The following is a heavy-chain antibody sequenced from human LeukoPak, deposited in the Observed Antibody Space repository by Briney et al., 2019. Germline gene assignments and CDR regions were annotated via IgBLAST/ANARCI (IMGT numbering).Heavy chain of an antibody. J-gene: IGHJ5*02. CDR3: ATTKSKRRCSGGSCYSRWFDP. CDR1: GYTLTELS. V-gene: IGHV1-24*01. D-gene: IGHD2-15*01. CDR2: FDPEDGET. Sequence: GASVTVSCKVSGYTLTELSMHWVRQAPGKGLEWMGGFDPEDGETIYAHKFQGRVTMTEDTSTDTAYMELSSLRSEDTAVYYCATTKSKRRCSGGSCYSRWFDPWGQGTLVTVSS.